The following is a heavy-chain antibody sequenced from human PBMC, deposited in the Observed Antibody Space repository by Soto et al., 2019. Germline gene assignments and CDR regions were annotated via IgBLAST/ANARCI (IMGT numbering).Heavy chain of an antibody. V-gene: IGHV1-2*02. J-gene: IGHJ4*02. CDR2: INPNNGDT. Sequence: GASVKVSCKTSGYTFTGYYIHWVRQAPGQGPEYMGWINPNNGDTAFAQSLQGRVTMTRDTSITTAFMELSRLRVDDTAVYYCARDQWFGELSSGAIAYWGRGTLVTVSS. D-gene: IGHD3-10*01. CDR3: ARDQWFGELSSGAIAY. CDR1: GYTFTGYY.